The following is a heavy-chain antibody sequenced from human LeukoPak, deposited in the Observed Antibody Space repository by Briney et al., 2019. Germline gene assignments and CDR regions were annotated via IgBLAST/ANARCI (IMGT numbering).Heavy chain of an antibody. V-gene: IGHV3-48*02. Sequence: GGSLRLSCTASGFTFSTFAMGWVRQAPGKGLEWVSYISSSSSTIYYADSVKGRFTISRDNAKNSLYLQMNSLRDEDTAVYYCAREQYCGGDCYNAGSDYWGQGTLVTVSS. CDR2: ISSSSSTI. CDR1: GFTFSTFA. D-gene: IGHD2-21*01. J-gene: IGHJ4*02. CDR3: AREQYCGGDCYNAGSDY.